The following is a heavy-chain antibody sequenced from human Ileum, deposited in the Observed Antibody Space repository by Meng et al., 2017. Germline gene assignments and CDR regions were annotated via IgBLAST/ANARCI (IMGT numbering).Heavy chain of an antibody. CDR2: IYHNTKTT. D-gene: IGHD3-22*01. Sequence: GSLRLSCSVSGYSISSAYYWAWIRQSPGKGPEWIGAIYHNTKTTYYNPSLKSRVAISTDASRNQFSLRLLSVTAADTAVYYCASGYPTRVHRDDWGQGLLVTVSS. CDR1: GYSISSAYY. V-gene: IGHV4-38-2*02. CDR3: ASGYPTRVHRDD. J-gene: IGHJ4*02.